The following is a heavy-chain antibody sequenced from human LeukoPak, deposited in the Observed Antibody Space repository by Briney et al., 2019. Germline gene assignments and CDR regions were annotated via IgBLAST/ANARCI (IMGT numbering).Heavy chain of an antibody. CDR1: GFTFSSYE. CDR3: ARDPPDY. CDR2: ILNSGTKK. Sequence: GPLLLSCASSGFTFSSYEMKWVRQAPGKGGEGVGYILNSGTKKYDAAAVKGRFTITRDNAKKSLYLQMNSLRAEDTGVYYCARDPPDYWGQGILVTVSS. V-gene: IGHV3-48*03. J-gene: IGHJ4*02.